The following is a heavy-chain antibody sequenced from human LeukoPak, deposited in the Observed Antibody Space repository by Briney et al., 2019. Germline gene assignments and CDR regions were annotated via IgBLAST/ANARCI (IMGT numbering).Heavy chain of an antibody. V-gene: IGHV3-11*05. D-gene: IGHD4-17*01. CDR2: IGYSGTST. J-gene: IGHJ4*02. CDR3: ARVLGDYAFDY. CDR1: GFTFSDYY. Sequence: KPGGSLRLSCAASGFTFSDYYMSWFRQAPGKGLEWVSYIGYSGTSTTYADSVKGRFTISRDNAKDSLYLQMNSLRAEDTAVYYCARVLGDYAFDYWGQGTLATVSS.